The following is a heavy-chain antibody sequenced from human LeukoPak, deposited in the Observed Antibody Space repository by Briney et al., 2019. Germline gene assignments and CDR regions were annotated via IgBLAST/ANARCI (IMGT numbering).Heavy chain of an antibody. CDR3: AKSYYGSGNYYYYMDV. CDR1: RFTFSSYS. CDR2: ISSRSSYK. V-gene: IGHV3-21*04. J-gene: IGHJ6*03. D-gene: IGHD3-10*01. Sequence: GGSLRLSCAASRFTFSSYSMNWIRQAPGKGLEWVSAISSRSSYKYYADSVKGRFTISRDNAKNSLYLQMNSLRAEDTALYYCAKSYYGSGNYYYYMDVWGKGTTVTISS.